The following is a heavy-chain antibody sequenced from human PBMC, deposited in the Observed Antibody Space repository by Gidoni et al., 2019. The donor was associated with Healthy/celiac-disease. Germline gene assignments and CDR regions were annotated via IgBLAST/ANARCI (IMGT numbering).Heavy chain of an antibody. CDR2: IRSKAYGGTT. J-gene: IGHJ4*02. CDR3: THSGYSSSWYGIEFDY. V-gene: IGHV3-49*05. D-gene: IGHD6-13*01. CDR1: GFTFGDYA. Sequence: EVQLVESGGGLVKPGRSLRLSCTASGFTFGDYAMSWFRQAPGKGLEWVGFIRSKAYGGTTEYAASVKGRFTISRDDSKSIAYLQMNSLKTEDTAVYYCTHSGYSSSWYGIEFDYWGQGTLVTVSS.